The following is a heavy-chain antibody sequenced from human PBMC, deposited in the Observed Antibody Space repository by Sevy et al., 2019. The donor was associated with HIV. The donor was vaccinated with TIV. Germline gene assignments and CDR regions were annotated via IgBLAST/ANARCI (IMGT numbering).Heavy chain of an antibody. Sequence: ASVKVSCKLSGYTLTQLSMHWVRQAPGKGLEWLGSFDPEDDETIYAQKFQGRVTMTEDTSTDTAYMELSRLRSEDTAVYYCATTKDYYESSGEPFDYWGQGTLVTVSS. D-gene: IGHD3-22*01. CDR3: ATTKDYYESSGEPFDY. CDR2: FDPEDDET. J-gene: IGHJ4*02. CDR1: GYTLTQLS. V-gene: IGHV1-24*01.